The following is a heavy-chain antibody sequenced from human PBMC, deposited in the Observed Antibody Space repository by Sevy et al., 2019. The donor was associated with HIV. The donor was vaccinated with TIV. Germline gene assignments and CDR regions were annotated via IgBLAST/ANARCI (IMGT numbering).Heavy chain of an antibody. CDR2: IRYDGSNK. CDR3: STEVYSSTWYNDAFGI. Sequence: GGSLRLSCAASGSTFSNYDMHWVRQAPGKGLEWVAFIRYDGSNKYYADSVKGRFTISRDNSKNTLYVQMNSLRAEDMAVYYCSTEVYSSTWYNDAFGIWGQGTMVTVSS. J-gene: IGHJ3*02. CDR1: GSTFSNYD. D-gene: IGHD6-13*01. V-gene: IGHV3-30*02.